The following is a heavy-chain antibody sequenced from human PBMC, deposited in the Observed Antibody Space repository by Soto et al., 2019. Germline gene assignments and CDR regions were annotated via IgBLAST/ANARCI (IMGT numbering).Heavy chain of an antibody. D-gene: IGHD3-10*01. J-gene: IGHJ4*02. Sequence: QVQLVESGGGVVQPGRSLRLSCGASGFTFSSHGMHWVRQAPGKGLEWVAVIWYDGTNKYYADSVKGRFTISRDNPRNTVSLQMNSLRVEDTAVYYCARWGDNKVFDYWGQGTLVSVSS. V-gene: IGHV3-33*01. CDR1: GFTFSSHG. CDR2: IWYDGTNK. CDR3: ARWGDNKVFDY.